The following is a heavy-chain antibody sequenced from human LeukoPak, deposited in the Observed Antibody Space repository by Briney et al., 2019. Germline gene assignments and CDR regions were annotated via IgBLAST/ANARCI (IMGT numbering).Heavy chain of an antibody. Sequence: GGSLRLSCAASGFTFSSYSMNWVRQAPGKGLEWVSSISSSSSYIYYADSVKGRFTISRDNAKNSLYLQMNSLRAEDTAVYYCARGSSSSWYGGTWYYYYGMDVWGQGTTVTVSS. CDR1: GFTFSSYS. V-gene: IGHV3-21*01. D-gene: IGHD6-13*01. CDR2: ISSSSSYI. CDR3: ARGSSSSWYGGTWYYYYGMDV. J-gene: IGHJ6*02.